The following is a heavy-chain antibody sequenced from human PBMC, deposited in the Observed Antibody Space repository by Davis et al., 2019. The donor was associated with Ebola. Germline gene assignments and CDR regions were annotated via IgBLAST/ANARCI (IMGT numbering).Heavy chain of an antibody. V-gene: IGHV1-69*06. CDR2: IIPLFGTP. Sequence: SVKVSCKASGGTFSSYAISWVRQAPGQGLEWMGGIIPLFGTPNYAQKFQGRATITADKFASTVFMELSSLRSEDTAVYYCAREVYYYDSSGYYFGWFDPWGQGTLVTVSS. CDR3: AREVYYYDSSGYYFGWFDP. D-gene: IGHD3-22*01. CDR1: GGTFSSYA. J-gene: IGHJ5*02.